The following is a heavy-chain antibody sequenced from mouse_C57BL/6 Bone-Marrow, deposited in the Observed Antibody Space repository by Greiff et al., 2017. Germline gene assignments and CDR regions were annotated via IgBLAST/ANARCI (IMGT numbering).Heavy chain of an antibody. J-gene: IGHJ2*01. V-gene: IGHV5-4*01. CDR1: GFTFSSYA. CDR3: ARDRVFDY. Sequence: EVKLMESGGGLVKPGGSLKLSCAASGFTFSSYAMSWVRQTPEKRLEWVATISDGGSYTDYPDNVKGRFTISRDNAKNNLYLQMSHLKSEDTAMYYCARDRVFDYWGQGTTLTVSS. CDR2: ISDGGSYT. D-gene: IGHD3-1*01.